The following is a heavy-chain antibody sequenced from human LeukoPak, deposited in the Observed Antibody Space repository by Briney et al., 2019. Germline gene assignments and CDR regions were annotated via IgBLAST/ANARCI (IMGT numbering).Heavy chain of an antibody. CDR3: ARVQNWYFDL. Sequence: GGSLRLSCAASGFTFSSYSMNWVRQAPGKGLEWVSSISSSSSYIYYADSVKGRFTIYRDNAKNSLYLQMNSLRAEDTAVYYCARVQNWYFDLWGRGTLVTVSS. V-gene: IGHV3-21*01. J-gene: IGHJ2*01. CDR2: ISSSSSYI. CDR1: GFTFSSYS.